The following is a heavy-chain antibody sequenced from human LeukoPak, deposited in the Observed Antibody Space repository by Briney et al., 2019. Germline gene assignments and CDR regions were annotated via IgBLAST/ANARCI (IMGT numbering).Heavy chain of an antibody. CDR1: GYSISSGYY. D-gene: IGHD4-17*01. CDR2: IYHSGST. CDR3: ARGGALGLTTVTYGDGMDV. J-gene: IGHJ6*02. Sequence: SETLSLTCTVSGYSISSGYYWGWIRQPPGKGLEWIGSIYHSGSTYYNPSLKSRVTISVDTSKNQFSLKLSSVTAADTAVYYCARGGALGLTTVTYGDGMDVWGQGTTVTVSS. V-gene: IGHV4-38-2*02.